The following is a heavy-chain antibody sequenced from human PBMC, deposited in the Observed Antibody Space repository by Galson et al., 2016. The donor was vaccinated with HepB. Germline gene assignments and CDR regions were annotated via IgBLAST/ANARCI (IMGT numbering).Heavy chain of an antibody. CDR3: ARGWGYDNSSGFYSYYFDY. CDR1: GDSISSSNW. J-gene: IGHJ4*02. CDR2: VYYSGST. D-gene: IGHD3-22*01. Sequence: SETLSLTCAVSGDSISSSNWWNWVRQPPGKGLEWIGEVYYSGSTNYNPSLKSRVTISVDRSKKQFSLKLSSGTAADTAVYYCARGWGYDNSSGFYSYYFDYWGQGILVTVSS. V-gene: IGHV4-4*02.